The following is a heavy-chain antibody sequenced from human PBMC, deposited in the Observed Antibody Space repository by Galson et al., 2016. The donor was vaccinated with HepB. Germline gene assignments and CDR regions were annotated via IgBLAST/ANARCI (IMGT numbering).Heavy chain of an antibody. CDR1: AFAFSGYV. CDR2: ISSNGGDI. V-gene: IGHV3-64D*09. Sequence: SLRLSCAASAFAFSGYVMHWVRQAPGKGLEYVAAISSNGGDIDYADSVKGRFTISRDNSKNTVSLQMSSVRGEDTAVYYCVKGVYSRQHAIMDFWGQGTMVTVSS. D-gene: IGHD4-11*01. CDR3: VKGVYSRQHAIMDF. J-gene: IGHJ6*02.